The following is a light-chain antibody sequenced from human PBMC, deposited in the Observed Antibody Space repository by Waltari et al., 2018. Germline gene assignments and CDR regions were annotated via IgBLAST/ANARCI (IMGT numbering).Light chain of an antibody. CDR2: KAS. V-gene: IGKV1-5*03. J-gene: IGKJ2*01. CDR3: QQYNSYPYT. CDR1: QSISSW. Sequence: DIQMTQSPSTLSASVGDRVTITCPASQSISSWWAWYQQKPGKAPKLLIYKASSLESGVPSRFSGSGSGTEFTLTISSLQPDDFATYYCQQYNSYPYTFGQGTKLEIK.